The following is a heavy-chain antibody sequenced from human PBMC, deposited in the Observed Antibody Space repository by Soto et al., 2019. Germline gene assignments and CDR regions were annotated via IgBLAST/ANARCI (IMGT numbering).Heavy chain of an antibody. J-gene: IGHJ4*02. CDR1: GGSFSSYA. Sequence: QVQLAQSGAEVKKPGSSVKVSCKDSGGSFSSYAISWVRQAPGQGLEWMGGIIPISDTAHYAQNFPGRVTMTADNSTSAAYVEQSCLRSADTALYYGATILSGFLAYWGQGTQVTVSS. CDR2: IIPISDTA. D-gene: IGHD3-9*01. CDR3: ATILSGFLAY. V-gene: IGHV1-69*06.